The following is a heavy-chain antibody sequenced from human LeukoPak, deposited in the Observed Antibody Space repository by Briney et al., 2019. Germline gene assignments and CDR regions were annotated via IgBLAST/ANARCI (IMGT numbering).Heavy chain of an antibody. D-gene: IGHD6-19*01. CDR3: AKDSGIAVAKTFDY. J-gene: IGHJ4*02. V-gene: IGHV3-9*01. CDR1: GFTFDDYA. CDR2: ISWNSGSI. Sequence: PGGSLRLSCAAAGFTFDDYAMHWVRQAAGKGLEWVSGISWNSGSIGYADSVKGRFTISRDNAKNSLYLQMNSLRAEDTALYYCAKDSGIAVAKTFDYWGQGTLVTVSS.